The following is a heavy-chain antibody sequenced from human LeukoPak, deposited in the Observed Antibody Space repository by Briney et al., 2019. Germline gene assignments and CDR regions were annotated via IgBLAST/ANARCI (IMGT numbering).Heavy chain of an antibody. J-gene: IGHJ4*02. CDR1: GGSFSAYY. CDR2: INHSREN. CDR3: ARDGGYSSGWYGPPVEDDY. V-gene: IGHV4-34*01. D-gene: IGHD6-19*01. Sequence: SETLSLTCAVYGGSFSAYYWSWIRQPPGKGLEWIGEINHSRENNYNPSLKSRVTISIDTSKNQFSLELSSVTAADTAVYYCARDGGYSSGWYGPPVEDDYWGQGTLVTVSS.